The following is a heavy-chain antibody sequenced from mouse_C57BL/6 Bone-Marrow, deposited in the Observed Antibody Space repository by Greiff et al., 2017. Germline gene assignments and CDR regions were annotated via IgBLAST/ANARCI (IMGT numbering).Heavy chain of an antibody. CDR1: GYTFTSYW. CDR2: IYPGSGST. CDR3: APSSSYCFDY. Sequence: VQLQQPGAELVKPGASVKLSCKASGYTFTSYWITWVKQRPGQGLEWIGDIYPGSGSTNYNEKFKSKATLTVDTSSSTAYMQLNSLTSEDSAVYYCAPSSSYCFDYWGQGTTLTVSA. D-gene: IGHD1-1*01. V-gene: IGHV1-55*01. J-gene: IGHJ2*01.